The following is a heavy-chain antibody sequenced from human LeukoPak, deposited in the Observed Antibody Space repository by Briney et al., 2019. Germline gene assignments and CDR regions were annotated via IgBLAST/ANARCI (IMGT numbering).Heavy chain of an antibody. CDR3: ARAPNSAWHNFDY. V-gene: IGHV3-30*04. D-gene: IGHD6-19*01. Sequence: PGGSLRLSCAASGFIFSGYAMHWFRQAPGKGLEWVAVISNDDNNKNHADSAKGRFTISRDNSKNTLYLQMNSLRAEDTAVYFCARAPNSAWHNFDYWGQGTLVTVSS. J-gene: IGHJ4*02. CDR2: ISNDDNNK. CDR1: GFIFSGYA.